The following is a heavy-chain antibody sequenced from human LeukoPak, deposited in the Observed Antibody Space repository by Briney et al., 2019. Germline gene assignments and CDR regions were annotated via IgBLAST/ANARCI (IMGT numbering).Heavy chain of an antibody. CDR1: GFTFSTYW. CDR3: ARYCAGNCYEGMDV. CDR2: IKQDGSEK. V-gene: IGHV3-7*02. Sequence: GGSLRLSCAASGFTFSTYWMTWVRQAPGKGLEWVANIKQDGSEKYYVDSVKGRFTISRDNAKNSLYLQMNSLEAEDTAVYYCARYCAGNCYEGMDVWGHGTMVTVSS. J-gene: IGHJ6*02. D-gene: IGHD2-21*02.